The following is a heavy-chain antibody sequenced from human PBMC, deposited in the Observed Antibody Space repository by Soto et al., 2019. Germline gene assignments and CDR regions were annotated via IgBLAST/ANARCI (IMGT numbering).Heavy chain of an antibody. D-gene: IGHD3-10*01. CDR2: INPNGGTT. CDR3: VRGPDSYGSRYYLDS. J-gene: IGHJ4*02. V-gene: IGHV1-46*01. Sequence: ASVKVSCKASGYMFTYYYIHWVRQGPGQGLEWMGVINPNGGTTTYAQNFQGRVTMTRDTSTSTVYMELTSLTSEDTAIYYCVRGPDSYGSRYYLDSWGQGTLVTVSS. CDR1: GYMFTYYY.